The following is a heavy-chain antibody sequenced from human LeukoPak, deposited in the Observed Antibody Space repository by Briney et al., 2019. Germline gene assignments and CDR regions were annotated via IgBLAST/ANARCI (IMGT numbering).Heavy chain of an antibody. D-gene: IGHD3-10*01. CDR3: ARGYGSGSYLSY. CDR2: ISSSSSTI. V-gene: IGHV3-48*02. CDR1: GFTFSSYS. Sequence: GGSLRLSCAASGFTFSSYSMNWVRQAPGRGLEWVSYISSSSSTIFYADSVKGRFTFSRDNAKNSVYLQMNSLRDEDTAVYYCARGYGSGSYLSYWGQGTLVTVSS. J-gene: IGHJ4*02.